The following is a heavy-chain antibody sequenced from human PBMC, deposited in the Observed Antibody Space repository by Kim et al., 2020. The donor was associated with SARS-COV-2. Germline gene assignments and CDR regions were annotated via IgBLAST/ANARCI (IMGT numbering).Heavy chain of an antibody. CDR2: ISGSGGST. V-gene: IGHV3-23*01. CDR3: AKDPILTGYYNWNSFDY. D-gene: IGHD3-9*01. J-gene: IGHJ4*02. Sequence: GGSLRLSCAASGFTFSSYAMSWVRQAPGKGLEWVSAISGSGGSTYYADSVKGRFTISRDNSKTTLYLQMNSLRAEDTAVYYCAKDPILTGYYNWNSFDYWGQGTLVTVSS. CDR1: GFTFSSYA.